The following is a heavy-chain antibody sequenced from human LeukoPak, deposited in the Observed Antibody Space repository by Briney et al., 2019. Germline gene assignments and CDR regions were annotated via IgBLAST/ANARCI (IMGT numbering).Heavy chain of an antibody. J-gene: IGHJ4*02. V-gene: IGHV4-4*07. CDR1: GGSISSYY. D-gene: IGHD3-22*01. CDR3: AREVRGYSDY. Sequence: SQSLSLAWPVSGGSISSYYLGWVRQPAGRGLEWIGRIYTSASTNYNPSLQSRVTMSVDTSKNQISKIQFSLTLSSVTAADTAVYYCAREVRGYSDYWGQGTLVTVSS. CDR2: IYTSAST.